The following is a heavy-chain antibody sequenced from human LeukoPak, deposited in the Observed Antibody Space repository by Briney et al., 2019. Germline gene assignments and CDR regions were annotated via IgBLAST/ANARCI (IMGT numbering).Heavy chain of an antibody. V-gene: IGHV4-30-2*01. CDR1: DGSISSRNYY. D-gene: IGHD6-13*01. CDR3: ARVVAAAAFWFDP. J-gene: IGHJ5*02. CDR2: IYHSGST. Sequence: SETLSLSCTVSDGSISSRNYYWGWIRQPPGKGLEWIGYIYHSGSTYYNPSLKSRVTISVDRSKNQFSLKLSSVTAADTAVYYCARVVAAAAFWFDPWGQGTLVTVSS.